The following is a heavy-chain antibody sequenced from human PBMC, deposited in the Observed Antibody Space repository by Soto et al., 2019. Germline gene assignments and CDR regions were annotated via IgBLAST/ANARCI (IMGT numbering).Heavy chain of an antibody. CDR1: GFTFSSYV. D-gene: IGHD3-22*01. Sequence: GGSLRLSCAASGFTFSSYVVSWVRQAPGKGLEWVSILTSSGGTTYYADSVKGRFTISRDNSKNTLYLQMNSLRAEDTAVYYCARDHYYDSSGYPRFDYWGQGTLVTVSS. CDR3: ARDHYYDSSGYPRFDY. J-gene: IGHJ4*02. V-gene: IGHV3-23*01. CDR2: LTSSGGTT.